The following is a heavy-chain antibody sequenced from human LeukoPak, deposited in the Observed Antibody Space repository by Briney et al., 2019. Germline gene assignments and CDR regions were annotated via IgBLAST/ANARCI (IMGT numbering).Heavy chain of an antibody. J-gene: IGHJ4*02. Sequence: SETLSLTCAVYGGSFSGYYWSWIRQPPGKGLEWIGEINHSGSTNYNPSLKSRVTISVDTSKNQFSLKLSSVTAADTAVYYCASSRPAWYYYDSSGYYLLHWGQGTLVTVSS. CDR2: INHSGST. CDR3: ASSRPAWYYYDSSGYYLLH. CDR1: GGSFSGYY. D-gene: IGHD3-22*01. V-gene: IGHV4-34*01.